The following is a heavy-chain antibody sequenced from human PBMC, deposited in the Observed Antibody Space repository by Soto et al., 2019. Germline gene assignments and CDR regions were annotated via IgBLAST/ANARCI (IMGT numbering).Heavy chain of an antibody. CDR3: AKCRDRGYYGMDV. V-gene: IGHV3-30*18. CDR1: GFTFSSYG. J-gene: IGHJ6*01. D-gene: IGHD2-15*01. Sequence: PGGSLRLSCAASGFTFSSYGMRWVRQALRKGLEWVAVISYDGSNKYYADSVKGRFTISRDNSKNTLYLQMNSLRAEGTAVYYCAKCRDRGYYGMDVWGQGRTVTVCS. CDR2: ISYDGSNK.